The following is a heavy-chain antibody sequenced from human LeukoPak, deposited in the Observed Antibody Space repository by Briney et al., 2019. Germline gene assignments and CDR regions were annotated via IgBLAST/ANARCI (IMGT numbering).Heavy chain of an antibody. Sequence: ASVKVSSKASGYTFTGYYMHWVRQAPGQGLEWMGWINPNSGGTNYAQKFQGRVTMTRDTSISTAYMELSRLRSDDTAVYYCAAADILTGYSFDIWGQGTMVTVSS. CDR3: AAADILTGYSFDI. CDR2: INPNSGGT. D-gene: IGHD3-9*01. V-gene: IGHV1-2*02. CDR1: GYTFTGYY. J-gene: IGHJ3*02.